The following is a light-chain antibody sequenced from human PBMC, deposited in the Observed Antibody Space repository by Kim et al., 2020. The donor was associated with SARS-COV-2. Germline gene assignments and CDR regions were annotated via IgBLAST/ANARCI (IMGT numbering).Light chain of an antibody. V-gene: IGLV3-1*01. CDR3: QAWDSGTAVV. J-gene: IGLJ2*01. CDR2: QDI. Sequence: SYELTQPPSVSVSPGQTASITCSGDELGDKYVFWYQQKPGQSPVLVIYQDIKRPSGIPERFSASNSGNTATLTISGTQDTDEADYYCQAWDSGTAVVFGG. CDR1: ELGDKY.